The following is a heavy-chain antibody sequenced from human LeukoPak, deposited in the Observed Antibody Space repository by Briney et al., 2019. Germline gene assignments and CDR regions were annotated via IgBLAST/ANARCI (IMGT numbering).Heavy chain of an antibody. J-gene: IGHJ4*02. CDR3: AKVGGSYPRTSNFDY. CDR2: IRGSGGST. Sequence: GGSLRLSCAAFGFTFPSYVMSWVRQAPGKGLEWVSAIRGSGGSTYYADSVKGRFTISRDNSKNILYLQMNSLRAEDTAVYYCAKVGGSYPRTSNFDYWGQGTLVTVSS. V-gene: IGHV3-23*01. D-gene: IGHD1-26*01. CDR1: GFTFPSYV.